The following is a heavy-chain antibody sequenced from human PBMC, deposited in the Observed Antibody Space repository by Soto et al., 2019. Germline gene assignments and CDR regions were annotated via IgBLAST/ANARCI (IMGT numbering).Heavy chain of an antibody. CDR3: ARWDSLRYFDWLPEYYYYYMAV. Sequence: ASVKVSCKASRYTFTSYDINWVLQATGQGLEWMGWMNPNSGNTGYAQKFQGRVTMTRNTSISTAYMELSSLRSEDTAVYYCARWDSLRYFDWLPEYYYYYMAVWGKGPRSPSP. D-gene: IGHD3-9*01. V-gene: IGHV1-8*01. J-gene: IGHJ6*03. CDR1: RYTFTSYD. CDR2: MNPNSGNT.